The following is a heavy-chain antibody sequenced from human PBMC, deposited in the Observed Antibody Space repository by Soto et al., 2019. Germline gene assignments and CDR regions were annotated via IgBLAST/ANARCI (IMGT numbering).Heavy chain of an antibody. D-gene: IGHD3-3*01. J-gene: IGHJ5*02. V-gene: IGHV1-58*02. Sequence: SVKVSCKASGFTFTSSAMQWVRQARGQRLEWIGWIVVGSGNTNYAQKFQERVTITRDMSTSTAYMELSSLRSEDTAVYYCAADFQIYDFSSIWFDPWGQGTLVTVSS. CDR3: AADFQIYDFSSIWFDP. CDR2: IVVGSGNT. CDR1: GFTFTSSA.